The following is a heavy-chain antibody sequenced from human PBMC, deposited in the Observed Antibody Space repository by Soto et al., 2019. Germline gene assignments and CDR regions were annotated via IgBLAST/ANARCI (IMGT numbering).Heavy chain of an antibody. V-gene: IGHV3-30*18. CDR3: AKDLCNTTYGDYGCSLDY. CDR1: GFTFSSYG. CDR2: ISYDGSNK. J-gene: IGHJ4*02. D-gene: IGHD4-17*01. Sequence: QVQLVESGGGVVQPGRSLRLSCAASGFTFSSYGMHWVRQAPGKGREWVAVISYDGSNKYYADSVKGRFTISRDNSKNTLYLKMNSLRAEDTAVYYCAKDLCNTTYGDYGCSLDYWGQGTLVTVSS.